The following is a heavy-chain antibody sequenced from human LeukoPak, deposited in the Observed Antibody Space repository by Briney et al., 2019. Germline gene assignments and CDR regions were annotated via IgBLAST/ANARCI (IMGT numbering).Heavy chain of an antibody. CDR1: GYSISSGYY. Sequence: SETLSLTCAVSGYSISSGYYWGWIRQPPGKGLEWIGSIYHSGSTYYNPSLKSRVTISVDTSKNQFSLKLSSVTAADTAVYYCARQLLWFGVPDAFDIWGQGTMVTVSS. D-gene: IGHD3-10*01. V-gene: IGHV4-38-2*01. CDR2: IYHSGST. CDR3: ARQLLWFGVPDAFDI. J-gene: IGHJ3*02.